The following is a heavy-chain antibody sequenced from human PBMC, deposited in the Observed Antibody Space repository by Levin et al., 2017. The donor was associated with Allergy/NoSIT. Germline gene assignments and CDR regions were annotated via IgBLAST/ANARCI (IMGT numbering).Heavy chain of an antibody. CDR2: INLNSGGT. CDR3: ARRPGFTSGWYSY. D-gene: IGHD6-19*01. V-gene: IGHV1-2*02. CDR1: GYAFTAYY. Sequence: ASVKVSCKASGYAFTAYYMHWVRQAPGQGLEYMGWINLNSGGTNYAQKFQGRVTMTRDTSISTAYMELSGLKSDDTAVYYCARRPGFTSGWYSYWGQGTLVTVSS. J-gene: IGHJ4*02.